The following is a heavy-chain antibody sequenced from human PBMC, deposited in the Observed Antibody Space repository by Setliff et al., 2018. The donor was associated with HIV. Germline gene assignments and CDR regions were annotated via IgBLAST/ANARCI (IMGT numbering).Heavy chain of an antibody. J-gene: IGHJ6*02. CDR1: GGSVRSNNYF. D-gene: IGHD6-13*01. CDR3: ARSPYSSSWTGVYYYYYGMDV. Sequence: SETLSLTCSVSGGSVRSNNYFWSWVRQPPGKGLQYIGTVYYNGVTYFNPSLKSRLTISVDTSKNQFSLKLSSVTAADTAVYYCARSPYSSSWTGVYYYYYGMDVWGQGTTVTVSS. CDR2: VYYNGVT. V-gene: IGHV4-39*01.